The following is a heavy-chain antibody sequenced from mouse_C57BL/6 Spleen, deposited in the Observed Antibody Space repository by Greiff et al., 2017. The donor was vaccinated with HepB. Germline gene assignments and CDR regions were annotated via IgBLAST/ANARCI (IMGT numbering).Heavy chain of an antibody. CDR2: IYPGSGST. D-gene: IGHD1-1*01. Sequence: QVQLKQPGAELVKPGASVKMSCKASGYTFTSYWITWVKQRPGQGLEWIGDIYPGSGSTNYNEKFKSKATLTVDTSSSTAYMQLSSLTSEDSAVYYCARTPLYYGSSCWGQGTTLTVSS. CDR3: ARTPLYYGSSC. V-gene: IGHV1-55*01. CDR1: GYTFTSYW. J-gene: IGHJ2*01.